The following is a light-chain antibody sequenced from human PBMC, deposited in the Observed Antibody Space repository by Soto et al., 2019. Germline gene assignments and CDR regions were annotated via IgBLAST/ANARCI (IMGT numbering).Light chain of an antibody. Sequence: DIQMTQSPSSLPASVGGSGTSTCRASQGIRNDLGWFQQRPGKDAKRLIHAASSLEGGVPSRFSGSGSGTEFTLTISSLQPDDFATYYCLQHNSYPWTVGQGTKVEI. J-gene: IGKJ1*01. V-gene: IGKV1-17*01. CDR1: QGIRND. CDR2: AAS. CDR3: LQHNSYPWT.